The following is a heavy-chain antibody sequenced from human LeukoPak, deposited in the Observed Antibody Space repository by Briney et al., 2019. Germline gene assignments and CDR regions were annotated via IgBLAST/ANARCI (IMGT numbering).Heavy chain of an antibody. CDR1: GYSISSGYY. CDR2: IYHSGST. J-gene: IGHJ2*01. D-gene: IGHD4/OR15-4a*01. V-gene: IGHV4-38-2*02. CDR3: ARDLDYYYWYFDL. Sequence: PSETLSLTCTVSGYSISSGYYWGWIRQPPGKGLEWIGSIYHSGSTYYNPSLKSRVTISVDTSKNQFSLKLSSVTAADTAVYYCARDLDYYYWYFDLWGRGTLVTVSS.